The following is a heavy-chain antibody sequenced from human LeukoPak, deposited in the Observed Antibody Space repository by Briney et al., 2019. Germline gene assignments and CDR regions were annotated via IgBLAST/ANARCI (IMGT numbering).Heavy chain of an antibody. CDR1: RLTVSSNF. V-gene: IGHV3-48*02. D-gene: IGHD3-22*01. Sequence: GGSLRLSCAASRLTVSSNFMSWVRQAPGKGLEWVAYISGSSNTIYYADSVKGRFTISRDNVKDSLYLQMNSLRDEDTAVYYCARVSPRGYYDSPGYMTWFDPWGQGTLVTVSS. J-gene: IGHJ5*02. CDR3: ARVSPRGYYDSPGYMTWFDP. CDR2: ISGSSNTI.